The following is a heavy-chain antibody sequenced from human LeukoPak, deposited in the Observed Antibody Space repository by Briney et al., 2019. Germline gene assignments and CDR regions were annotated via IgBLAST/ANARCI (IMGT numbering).Heavy chain of an antibody. V-gene: IGHV4-4*07. CDR2: IYTSGST. J-gene: IGHJ4*02. CDR3: ARHRAHTYSFDSGGYYLYYFDY. CDR1: GGSISSYY. Sequence: SETLSLTCTVSGGSISSYYWSWIRQPAGKGLEWIGRIYTSGSTNYNPSLKSRVTISVDTSKNQFSLKLTSVTAADTALYYCARHRAHTYSFDSGGYYLYYFDYWGQGTLVTVSS. D-gene: IGHD3-22*01.